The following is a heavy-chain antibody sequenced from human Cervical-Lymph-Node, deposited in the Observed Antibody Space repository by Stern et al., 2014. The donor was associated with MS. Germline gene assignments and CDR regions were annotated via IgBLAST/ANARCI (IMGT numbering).Heavy chain of an antibody. CDR2: INGGPCTT. D-gene: IGHD4-11*01. CDR3: ARQPDYSDFLDF. J-gene: IGHJ4*02. V-gene: IGHV1-3*01. CDR1: GYNFIDHA. Sequence: QVHLVQYGAEVKKSGASMTISCKTSGYNFIDHAIHWVRQAPGQRLEWRGLINGGPCTTKYSQKFQGRVSFTRDKAASAAYMDLSSLSPDDTAVYYCARQPDYSDFLDFWGQGTLVTVSS.